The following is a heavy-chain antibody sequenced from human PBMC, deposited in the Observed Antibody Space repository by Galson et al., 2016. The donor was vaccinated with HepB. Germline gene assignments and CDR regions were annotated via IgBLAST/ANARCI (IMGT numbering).Heavy chain of an antibody. Sequence: SLRLSCAASGFSFSSLAMGWVRQAPGKGLEWVSVVSGSGRSTYYAHSVKGRFAISRDNSKSTLYLQMNSLRAEDTAVYYCAKYEKFLEWLLPTYYYYAMDVWGQGTTVTVSS. CDR1: GFSFSSLA. CDR2: VSGSGRST. J-gene: IGHJ6*02. D-gene: IGHD3-3*01. V-gene: IGHV3-23*01. CDR3: AKYEKFLEWLLPTYYYYAMDV.